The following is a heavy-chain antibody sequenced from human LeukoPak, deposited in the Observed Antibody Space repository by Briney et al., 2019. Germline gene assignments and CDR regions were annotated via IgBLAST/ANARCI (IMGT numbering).Heavy chain of an antibody. CDR2: INSDGSST. Sequence: PGGSLRLSCAASGFTFSSYWMHWVRQAPGKGLGWVSRINSDGSSTSYADSVKGRFTISRDNAKNTLYLQMNSLGAEGTAVYYCARGSPPASWGQGTLVTVSS. CDR1: GFTFSSYW. CDR3: ARGSPPAS. J-gene: IGHJ4*02. V-gene: IGHV3-74*01.